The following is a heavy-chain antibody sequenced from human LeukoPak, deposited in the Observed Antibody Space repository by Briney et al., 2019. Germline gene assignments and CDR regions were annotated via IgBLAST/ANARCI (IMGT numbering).Heavy chain of an antibody. D-gene: IGHD1-7*01. CDR3: ARANNWNYDILWFDP. CDR1: GGTFSSYA. V-gene: IGHV1-69*04. Sequence: SVKVSCKASGGTFSSYAISWVRQAPGQGLEWMGRIIPILGIANYAQRFQGRVTITADKSTSTAYMELSSLRSDDTAVYYCARANNWNYDILWFDPWGQGTLVTVSS. CDR2: IIPILGIA. J-gene: IGHJ5*02.